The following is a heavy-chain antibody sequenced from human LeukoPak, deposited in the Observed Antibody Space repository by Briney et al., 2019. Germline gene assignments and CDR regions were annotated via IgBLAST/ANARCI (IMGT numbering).Heavy chain of an antibody. CDR1: GFTFSSYA. D-gene: IGHD1-26*01. CDR2: ISGSGGST. J-gene: IGHJ4*02. CDR3: ARDKIVGATNFDY. Sequence: GGSLRLSCAASGFTFSSYAMSWVRQAPGKGLEWVSAISGSGGSTYYADSVKGRFTISRDNAKNSLYLQMNSLRAEDTAVYYCARDKIVGATNFDYWGQGTLVTVSS. V-gene: IGHV3-23*01.